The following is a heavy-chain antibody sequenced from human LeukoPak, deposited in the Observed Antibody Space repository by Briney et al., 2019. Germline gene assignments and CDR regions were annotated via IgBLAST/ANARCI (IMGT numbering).Heavy chain of an antibody. CDR1: GDSSSSGAYY. CDR2: TYYSGNT. Sequence: SETLSLTCTVSGDSSSSGAYYWSWIRQRPGKGLEWIGHTYYSGNTYYNPSLKSRLNISIDTSKNQFSLRLNSVTAADTAVYFCARESTYYYDSSGYSCFDYWGQGTLVTVSS. CDR3: ARESTYYYDSSGYSCFDY. V-gene: IGHV4-31*03. J-gene: IGHJ4*02. D-gene: IGHD3-22*01.